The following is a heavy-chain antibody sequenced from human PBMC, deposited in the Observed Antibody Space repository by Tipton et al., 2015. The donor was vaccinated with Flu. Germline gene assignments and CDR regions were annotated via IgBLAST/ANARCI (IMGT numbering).Heavy chain of an antibody. Sequence: TLSLTCTVSGGSISSGSYYWSWIRQPAGKGLEWIGRIYTSGSTNYNPSLKSRVTISVDTSKNQFSLRLNSVTATDTAMYYCARDYCSGGICYPDYWGQGTLVTVSS. J-gene: IGHJ4*02. V-gene: IGHV4-61*02. D-gene: IGHD2-15*01. CDR1: GGSISSGSYY. CDR2: IYTSGST. CDR3: ARDYCSGGICYPDY.